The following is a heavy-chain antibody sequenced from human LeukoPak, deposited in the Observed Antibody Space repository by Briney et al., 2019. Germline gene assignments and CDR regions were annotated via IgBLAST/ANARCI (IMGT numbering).Heavy chain of an antibody. D-gene: IGHD2-15*01. Sequence: ASVKVSCKASGYTFTGYYMHWVRQAPGQGLEWMGWINPNSGGTNYAQKFQGRVTMTRDTSISTAYMELSRLRSDDTAVYYCARPKGYCSGGSCYVPYYFDYWGRGTLVTVSS. V-gene: IGHV1-2*02. CDR2: INPNSGGT. J-gene: IGHJ4*02. CDR1: GYTFTGYY. CDR3: ARPKGYCSGGSCYVPYYFDY.